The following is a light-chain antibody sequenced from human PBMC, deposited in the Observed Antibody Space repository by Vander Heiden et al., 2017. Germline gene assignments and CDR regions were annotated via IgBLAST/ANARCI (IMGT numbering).Light chain of an antibody. V-gene: IGLV2-14*03. CDR3: SSYTSSSTRVV. CDR2: DVS. Sequence: QSALTQPASVSGSPGQSITISRTGTSSDVGGYNYVSWYQQHSGKAPKLMIYDVSNRPSGVSNRFSGSKSGNTASLTISGLQAEDEADYYCSSYTSSSTRVVFGGGTKLTVL. J-gene: IGLJ2*01. CDR1: SSDVGGYNY.